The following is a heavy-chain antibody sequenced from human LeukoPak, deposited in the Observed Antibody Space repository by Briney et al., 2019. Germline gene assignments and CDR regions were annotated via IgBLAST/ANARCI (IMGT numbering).Heavy chain of an antibody. CDR2: NYYSGST. D-gene: IGHD6-13*01. CDR3: ARHTPALTRIVAAGYFNFDY. Sequence: PSETLSLTCTVSGGSISSSSYYWGWIRQPPGKVLEWIGSNYYSGSTYYNPSLKSRITISVDTSRNQFSLKLSSVTAADTAVYYCARHTPALTRIVAAGYFNFDYWGQGTLVTVSS. J-gene: IGHJ4*02. V-gene: IGHV4-39*01. CDR1: GGSISSSSYY.